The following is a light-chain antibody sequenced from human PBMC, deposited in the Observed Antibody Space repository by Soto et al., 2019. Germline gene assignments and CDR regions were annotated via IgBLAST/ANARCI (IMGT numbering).Light chain of an antibody. CDR1: SSNIGAGYD. J-gene: IGLJ1*01. Sequence: QSALTQPPSVSGAPGQRVTISCTGSSSNIGAGYDGHWYQQLPGTAPKLLIYGNSNRPSGVPDRFSGSKSGTSASLAITGLQADDEADYYCRSYDSSLTLGVFGTGTKLTVL. V-gene: IGLV1-40*01. CDR3: RSYDSSLTLGV. CDR2: GNS.